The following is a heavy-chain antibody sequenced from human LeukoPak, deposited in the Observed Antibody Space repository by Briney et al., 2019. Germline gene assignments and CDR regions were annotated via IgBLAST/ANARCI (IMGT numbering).Heavy chain of an antibody. CDR1: GLTFSNYG. D-gene: IGHD5-12*01. V-gene: IGHV3-23*01. Sequence: GGSLRLSCAASGLTFSNYGMGWVRQTPGKGLEWLSSVSGSGANTYYADSVKGRFTISRDNSKNTLYLQLSSLRAEDTAVYYCAKTYSAYERGLFDSWGQGTLVTVSS. CDR3: AKTYSAYERGLFDS. J-gene: IGHJ4*02. CDR2: VSGSGANT.